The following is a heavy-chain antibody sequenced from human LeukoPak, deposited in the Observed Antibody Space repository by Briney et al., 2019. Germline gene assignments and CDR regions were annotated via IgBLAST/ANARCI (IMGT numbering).Heavy chain of an antibody. V-gene: IGHV1-2*02. CDR2: IYPKSGGT. CDR1: GYTFTGYY. CDR3: ARVDAAAGGWFDP. J-gene: IGHJ5*02. D-gene: IGHD6-13*01. Sequence: VASVKVSCKASGYTFTGYYMHWVRQAPGQGLEWMGWIYPKSGGTNYPQKFQGRVTMTRETSISTAYMELSRLRSGDTAVYYCARVDAAAGGWFDPWGQGTLVTVSS.